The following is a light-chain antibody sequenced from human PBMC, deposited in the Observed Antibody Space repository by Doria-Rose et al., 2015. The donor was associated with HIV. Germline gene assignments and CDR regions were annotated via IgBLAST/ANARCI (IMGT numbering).Light chain of an antibody. CDR2: DAS. V-gene: IGKV3-20*01. CDR3: QQYGTSRGT. J-gene: IGKJ5*01. Sequence: EIVMTQSPGTLSLSPGERATLSCRASQRVKSSYLAWYQQKPGQAPRLLIYDASTRATGIPDRFSGSGSGTDFTLTISRLEPEGAAVYYCQQYGTSRGTFGQGTRLEIK. CDR1: QRVKSSY.